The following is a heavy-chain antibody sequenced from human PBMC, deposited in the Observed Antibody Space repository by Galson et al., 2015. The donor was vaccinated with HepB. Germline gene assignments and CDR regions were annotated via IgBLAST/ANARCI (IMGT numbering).Heavy chain of an antibody. J-gene: IGHJ4*02. Sequence: SETLSLTCTVSGGSISSSSYYWGWIRQPPGKGLEWIGSIYYSGSTYYNPSLKSRVTISVDTSKNQFSLKLSSVTAADTAVYYCASARVVYGSGSYVFDYWGQGTLVTVSS. CDR2: IYYSGST. D-gene: IGHD3-10*01. CDR3: ASARVVYGSGSYVFDY. CDR1: GGSISSSSYY. V-gene: IGHV4-39*07.